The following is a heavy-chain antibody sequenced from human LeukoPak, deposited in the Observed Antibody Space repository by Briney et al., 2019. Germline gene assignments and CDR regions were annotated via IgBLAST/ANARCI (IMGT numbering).Heavy chain of an antibody. Sequence: GASVKVSCKASVYTFNNYGMSWVRPAPGRGLEWMGWTNAYNGDKNHAQKFQGRVTMNTDTSTTTAYMELGSLRSDDAAVYYCARDGSGHWFDPWGQGTLVTVSS. J-gene: IGHJ5*02. CDR3: ARDGSGHWFDP. CDR2: TNAYNGDK. V-gene: IGHV1-18*04. D-gene: IGHD6-25*01. CDR1: VYTFNNYG.